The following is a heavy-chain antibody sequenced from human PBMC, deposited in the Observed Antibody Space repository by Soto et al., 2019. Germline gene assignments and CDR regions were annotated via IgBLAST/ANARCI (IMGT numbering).Heavy chain of an antibody. Sequence: PSETLSLTCAVYGGSFSGYYWSWIRQPPGKGLEWIGEINHSGSTNYNPSLKSRVTISVDTSKNQFSLKLSSVTAADTAVYYCARGGGAVAGTPGVFDYWGQGTLVTVSS. CDR2: INHSGST. D-gene: IGHD6-19*01. J-gene: IGHJ4*02. V-gene: IGHV4-34*01. CDR3: ARGGGAVAGTPGVFDY. CDR1: GGSFSGYY.